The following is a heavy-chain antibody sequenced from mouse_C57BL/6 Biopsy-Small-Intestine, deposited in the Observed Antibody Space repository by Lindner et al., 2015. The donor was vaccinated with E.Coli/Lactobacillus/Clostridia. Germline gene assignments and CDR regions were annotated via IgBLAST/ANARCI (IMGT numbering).Heavy chain of an antibody. Sequence: VQLQESGTELVKPGASVKLSCKASGYTFTEYTIHWVKQRSGQGLEWIGWFYPGSGSIKYNEKFKDKATLTADKSSSTVCMELSRLTSEDSAVYFCARHEEGIYYGNFYFDYWGHGTTLTVSS. CDR3: ARHEEGIYYGNFYFDY. V-gene: IGHV1-62-2*01. D-gene: IGHD2-1*01. CDR2: FYPGSGSI. CDR1: GYTFTEYT. J-gene: IGHJ2*01.